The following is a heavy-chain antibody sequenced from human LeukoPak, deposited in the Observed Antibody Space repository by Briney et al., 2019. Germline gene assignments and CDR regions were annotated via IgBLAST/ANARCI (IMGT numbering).Heavy chain of an antibody. Sequence: SVKVSCKASGGTFSSYAISWVRQAPGQGLEWMGGIIPIFGTANYAQKFQGRVTITTDESTSTAYMELRSLRSEDTAVYYCASGSTHNPNWFDPWGQGTLVTVSS. V-gene: IGHV1-69*05. CDR2: IIPIFGTA. CDR3: ASGSTHNPNWFDP. CDR1: GGTFSSYA. J-gene: IGHJ5*02. D-gene: IGHD1-14*01.